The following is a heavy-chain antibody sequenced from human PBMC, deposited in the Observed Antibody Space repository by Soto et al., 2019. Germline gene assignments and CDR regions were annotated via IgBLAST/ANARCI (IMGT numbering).Heavy chain of an antibody. D-gene: IGHD3-16*02. V-gene: IGHV1-58*01. CDR3: EEDPFVGGVIPKAFDI. CDR2: IVVGSGNT. Sequence: QMQLVQSGSEVKKPGTSVKVSCKASGFTFTSSAVQWVRQARGQRLEWIGWIVVGSGNTNYAQKFQERATSTRDMSISPAYMELSSRRPGDTAVYYCEEDPFVGGVIPKAFDIWGQGTMVTVSS. J-gene: IGHJ3*02. CDR1: GFTFTSSA.